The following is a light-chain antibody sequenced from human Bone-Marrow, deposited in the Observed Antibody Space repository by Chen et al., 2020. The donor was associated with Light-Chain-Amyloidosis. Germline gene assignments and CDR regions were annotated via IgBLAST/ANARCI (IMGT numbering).Light chain of an antibody. CDR2: DVS. Sequence: QSALTQPASVSGSPGQSITISCTGTSSDVGGYNFVSWYQQHPGKAPKLMIYDVSNRPSGVSTRFSGSKSGNTASLTISGLQAEDEADYYCSSKTSSATLYVFGTGTKVTVL. V-gene: IGLV2-14*03. J-gene: IGLJ1*01. CDR3: SSKTSSATLYV. CDR1: SSDVGGYNF.